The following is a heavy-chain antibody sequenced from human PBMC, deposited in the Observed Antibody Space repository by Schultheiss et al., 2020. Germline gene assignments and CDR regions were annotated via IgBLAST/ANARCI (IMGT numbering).Heavy chain of an antibody. CDR1: GGSFSGYY. CDR3: ARGVTEFDY. CDR2: INHSGST. D-gene: IGHD2-21*02. J-gene: IGHJ4*02. V-gene: IGHV4-34*01. Sequence: SETLSLTCAVYGGSFSGYYWSWIRQPPGKGLEWIGEINHSGSTNYNPSLKSRVTISVDTSKNQFSLKLSSVTAADTAVCYCARGVTEFDYWGQGTLVTVSS.